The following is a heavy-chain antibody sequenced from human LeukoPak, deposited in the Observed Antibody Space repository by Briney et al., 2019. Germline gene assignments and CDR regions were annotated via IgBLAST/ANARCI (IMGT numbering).Heavy chain of an antibody. V-gene: IGHV3-48*04. J-gene: IGHJ4*02. D-gene: IGHD2-21*01. CDR1: GFTFSSYS. CDR3: ARKVNALFFDY. Sequence: GGSLRLSCAASGFTFSSYSMNWVRQAPGKGLEWVSYISSSSSTIYYADSVKGRFTIPRDNAKNSLYLQMNSLRAEDTAVYYCARKVNALFFDYWGQGTLVTVSS. CDR2: ISSSSSTI.